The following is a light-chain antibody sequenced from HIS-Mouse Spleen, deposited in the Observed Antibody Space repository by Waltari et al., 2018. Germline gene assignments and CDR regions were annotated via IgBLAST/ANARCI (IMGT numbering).Light chain of an antibody. CDR1: SSHAGCYNY. J-gene: IGLJ1*01. V-gene: IGLV2-8*01. CDR3: SSYAGSNNYV. CDR2: EVS. Sequence: QSALTQPPTASGSTGQSLTISSTGTSSHAGCYNYSSWYPQPPGKAPKLMIYEVSKRPSGVPDRFSGSKSGNTASLTVSGLQAEDEADYYCSSYAGSNNYVFGTGTKVTVL.